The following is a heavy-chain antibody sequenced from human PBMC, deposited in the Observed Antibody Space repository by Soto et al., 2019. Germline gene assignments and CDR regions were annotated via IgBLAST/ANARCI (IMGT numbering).Heavy chain of an antibody. Sequence: ASVKVSCKASGGTFSSYAISWVRQAPGQGLEWMGGIIPIFGTANYAQKFQGRVTITADESTSTAYMELSSLRSEDTAVYYCAREDGIGYYYYGMDVWGQGTTVTGSS. CDR3: AREDGIGYYYYGMDV. D-gene: IGHD3-16*01. CDR2: IIPIFGTA. V-gene: IGHV1-69*01. CDR1: GGTFSSYA. J-gene: IGHJ6*02.